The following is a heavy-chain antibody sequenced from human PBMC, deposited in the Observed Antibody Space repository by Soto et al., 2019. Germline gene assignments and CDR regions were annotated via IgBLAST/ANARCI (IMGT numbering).Heavy chain of an antibody. J-gene: IGHJ4*02. V-gene: IGHV3-30-3*01. CDR2: ISYDGSNK. D-gene: IGHD2-2*01. CDR3: ASPHPDTRGDGSSTSCYHAGWV. CDR1: GFTFSSYA. Sequence: QVQLVESGGGVVQPGRSLRLSCAASGFTFSSYAMHWVRQAPGKGLEWVAVISYDGSNKYYADSVKGRFTISRDNSKNTLYLQMNSLRAEDTAVYYCASPHPDTRGDGSSTSCYHAGWVWGQGTLVTVSS.